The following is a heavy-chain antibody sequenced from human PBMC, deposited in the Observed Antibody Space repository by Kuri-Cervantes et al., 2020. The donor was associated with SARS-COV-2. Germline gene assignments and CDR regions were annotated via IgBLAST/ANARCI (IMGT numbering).Heavy chain of an antibody. CDR3: AREEWLLSSDYYYYYYGMDV. V-gene: IGHV3-53*01. J-gene: IGHJ6*02. D-gene: IGHD3-3*01. Sequence: GGSLRLSCAASGFTVSSNYMSWVRQAPGKGLEWVSLIYSGGSTYYADSVKGRFTIFKDNSKNTLYLQMNSLRAEDSAVYYCAREEWLLSSDYYYYYYGMDVWGQGTTVTVSS. CDR1: GFTVSSNY. CDR2: IYSGGST.